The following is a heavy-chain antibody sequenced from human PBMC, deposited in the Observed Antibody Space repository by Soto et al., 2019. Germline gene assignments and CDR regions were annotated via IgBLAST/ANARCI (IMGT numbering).Heavy chain of an antibody. V-gene: IGHV4-59*01. CDR2: IYYSGST. J-gene: IGHJ4*02. D-gene: IGHD6-13*01. Sequence: LETLPHTCTVSGGSISGYYWSWIRQPPGKGLEWIGYIYYSGSTNYNPSLKSRVTISVDTSKNQFSLKLSSVTAADTAVYYCARSSGYSSSRFDYWGQGILLTVSS. CDR1: GGSISGYY. CDR3: ARSSGYSSSRFDY.